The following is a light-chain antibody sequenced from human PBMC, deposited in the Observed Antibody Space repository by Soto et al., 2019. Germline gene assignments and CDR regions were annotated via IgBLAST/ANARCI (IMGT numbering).Light chain of an antibody. CDR2: EDN. J-gene: IGLJ3*02. V-gene: IGLV2-23*01. CDR3: CSYTGSSTWV. Sequence: QSALTQPASVSGSPGQSITISCTGTSSDVGSYNLVSWYQQHPGTAPKLMIYEDNKRASGVSNRFSGSTSGITASLTISVLHAEDEADYYCCSYTGSSTWVFGGGTKLTVL. CDR1: SSDVGSYNL.